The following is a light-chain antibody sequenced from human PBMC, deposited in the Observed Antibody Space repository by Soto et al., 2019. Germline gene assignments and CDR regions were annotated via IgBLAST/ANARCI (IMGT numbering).Light chain of an antibody. CDR3: QQRSNWPPT. Sequence: EIVLTQSPGTLSLSPGERATLSCRASQSVSNNYLAWYQQKPGQPPRLLIYRASSRATGIPARFSGSGSGTDFTLTISSLEPEDFAVYYCQQRSNWPPTFGQGTRLEIK. CDR2: RAS. V-gene: IGKV3D-20*02. J-gene: IGKJ5*01. CDR1: QSVSNNY.